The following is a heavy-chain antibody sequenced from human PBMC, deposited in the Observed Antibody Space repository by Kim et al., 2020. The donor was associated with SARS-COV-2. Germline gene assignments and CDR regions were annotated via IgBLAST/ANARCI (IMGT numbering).Heavy chain of an antibody. V-gene: IGHV7-4-1*02. Sequence: ASVKVSCKASGYTFTTYAICWLRQAPGQGPEWMGWIDTNTGNPTYVQGFRGRFVFSVDTSVTAYLEISSLNIEDTAVYYCARDIYVSQSYPLNYWGQGTLVTVSS. CDR3: ARDIYVSQSYPLNY. CDR2: IDTNTGNP. D-gene: IGHD3-10*01. CDR1: GYTFTTYA. J-gene: IGHJ4*02.